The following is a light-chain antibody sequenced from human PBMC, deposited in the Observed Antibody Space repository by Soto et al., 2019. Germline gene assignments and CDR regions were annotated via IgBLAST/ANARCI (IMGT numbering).Light chain of an antibody. V-gene: IGKV1-5*01. CDR1: QSISNW. CDR2: HAS. CDR3: QQYNTYS. J-gene: IGKJ1*01. Sequence: QLTQSPSYMSTSVGDRITITCRASQSISNWLAWYQQKPGTAPKLLIYHASTLESGVPSRFSGSGSGTEFFLTISSLQPDDFATYYCQQYNTYSFGQGTKVDIK.